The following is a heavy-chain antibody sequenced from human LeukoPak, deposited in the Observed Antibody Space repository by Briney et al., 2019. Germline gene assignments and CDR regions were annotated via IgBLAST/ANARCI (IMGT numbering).Heavy chain of an antibody. CDR2: IKQDGSVK. D-gene: IGHD1-26*01. CDR3: ARDATAHWEY. V-gene: IGHV3-7*01. Sequence: GGSLRLSCAASGFTLSSYWMSWVRQAPGKGLECVANIKQDGSVKQYVDSVKGRFIISRDNAKNSLYLQMNSLRAEDTAMYYCARDATAHWEYWGQGTLVTVSS. CDR1: GFTLSSYW. J-gene: IGHJ4*02.